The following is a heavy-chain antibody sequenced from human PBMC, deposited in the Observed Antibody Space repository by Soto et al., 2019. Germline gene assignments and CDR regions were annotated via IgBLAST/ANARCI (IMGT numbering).Heavy chain of an antibody. V-gene: IGHV4-34*01. J-gene: IGHJ4*02. CDR2: INHSGST. D-gene: IGHD6-19*01. Sequence: PSETLSLTCGVYGGSFSGYYWSWIRQPPGKGLEWIGEINHSGSTNYNPSLKSRVTISVDTSKKQFSLKLSSVTAADTAVYYCERGQSGGGWSYYFEYWGQGTLVTVSS. CDR1: GGSFSGYY. CDR3: ERGQSGGGWSYYFEY.